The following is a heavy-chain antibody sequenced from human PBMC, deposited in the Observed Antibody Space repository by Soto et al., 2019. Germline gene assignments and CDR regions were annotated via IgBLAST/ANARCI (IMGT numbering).Heavy chain of an antibody. CDR3: AKGGFWVHYGMDV. CDR2: ISRSGDIT. J-gene: IGHJ6*02. CDR1: GSTFSAFC. D-gene: IGHD2-15*01. Sequence: EVQLLESGGALAQPGGSLRLSCAASGSTFSAFCMNWVHQAPGKGLEWVSAISRSGDITYYADSVKGRFTISRDNSKNTLYLEMNSLTGDDTAVYYCAKGGFWVHYGMDVWGQGTTVIVSS. V-gene: IGHV3-23*01.